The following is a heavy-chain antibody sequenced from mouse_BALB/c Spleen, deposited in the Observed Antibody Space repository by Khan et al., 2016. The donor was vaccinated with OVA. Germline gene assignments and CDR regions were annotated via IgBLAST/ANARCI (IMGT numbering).Heavy chain of an antibody. D-gene: IGHD2-10*01. CDR3: ARQPYYHYNVMDY. Sequence: QVQLKESGPGLVAPSQSLSITCTISGFSLTDYGIHWVRQPPGKGLEWLVLMRGDGTTSYNSALKSRLTISKGNSKSQVFLKMNSLQTDDTAMYFCARQPYYHYNVMDYWGQGTSVTVSS. CDR1: GFSLTDYG. CDR2: MRGDGTT. V-gene: IGHV2-6-1*01. J-gene: IGHJ4*01.